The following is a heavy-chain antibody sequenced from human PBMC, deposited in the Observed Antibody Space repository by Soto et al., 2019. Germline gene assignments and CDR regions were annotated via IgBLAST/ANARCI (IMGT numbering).Heavy chain of an antibody. V-gene: IGHV4-39*01. CDR3: ARHHATSVTWYYGKDV. Sequence: SETLSLTCTVSGGSVSSSCFFWSRIRQSPGKGLEWIGSIYYSGTTYYNPSLKSRVTISVDTSKSQFSLKVSSVTAADTAVYYCARHHATSVTWYYGKDVWGQGTPVTVSS. J-gene: IGHJ6*02. CDR2: IYYSGTT. D-gene: IGHD4-4*01. CDR1: GGSVSSSCFF.